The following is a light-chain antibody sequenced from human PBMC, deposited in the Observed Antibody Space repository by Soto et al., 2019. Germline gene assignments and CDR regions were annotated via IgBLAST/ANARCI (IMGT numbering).Light chain of an antibody. V-gene: IGLV2-11*01. CDR1: SSDVGGYNY. CDR2: DVS. CDR3: CSYAGSYTFV. J-gene: IGLJ1*01. Sequence: QSVLTQPRSVSGSPGQSGTISCTGTSSDVGGYNYVSWYQQRPGKAPKLMIYDVSKRPSWGPDRFSACRSCNTASLSFSGLQAEDEADYYSCSYAGSYTFVFGTGSQGTVL.